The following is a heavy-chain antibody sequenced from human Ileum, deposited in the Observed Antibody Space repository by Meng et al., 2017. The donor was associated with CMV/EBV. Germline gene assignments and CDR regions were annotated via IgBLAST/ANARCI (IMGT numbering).Heavy chain of an antibody. CDR3: ARDRTVGPTPDGSLGA. V-gene: IGHV4-39*07. Sequence: LQGAGPGLVKPSETLSLTGTVSGGSISTNSDYWGWVRQPPGKGLEWIATVHYTGTTYYNPSLESPVIISIDTSKNQFSLRLTSVTAADTAVYYCARDRTVGPTPDGSLGAWGQGTLVTASS. CDR1: GGSISTNSDY. D-gene: IGHD1-26*01. CDR2: VHYTGTT. J-gene: IGHJ4*02.